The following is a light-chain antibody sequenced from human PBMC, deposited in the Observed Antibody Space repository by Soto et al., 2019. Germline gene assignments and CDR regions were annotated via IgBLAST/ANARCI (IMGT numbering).Light chain of an antibody. CDR1: QSISCW. CDR2: KAS. Sequence: DIQMTQSPSTLSASVGDRVTITCRASQSISCWLAWYQQKPGQAPKLLIYKASSLESGVPSRFSGSGSGTEFTLTISSLQPDDFATYYCQQYNSYSRTFGQGTKVEIK. J-gene: IGKJ1*01. V-gene: IGKV1-5*03. CDR3: QQYNSYSRT.